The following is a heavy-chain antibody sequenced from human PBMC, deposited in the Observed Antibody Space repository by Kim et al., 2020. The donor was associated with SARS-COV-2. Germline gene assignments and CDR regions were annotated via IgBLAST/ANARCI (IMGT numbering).Heavy chain of an antibody. CDR2: INHSGSP. Sequence: SQTLSLTCAVYGGSFSGYYWSWIRQPPGKGLEWIGEINHSGSPNYNPSLKSRVTISVDTSKNQFSLKLSSVTAADTAVYYCARVFGVLEATDTRYGMDVWGQGTTVTVSS. V-gene: IGHV4-34*01. CDR1: GGSFSGYY. CDR3: ARVFGVLEATDTRYGMDV. J-gene: IGHJ6*02. D-gene: IGHD3-3*01.